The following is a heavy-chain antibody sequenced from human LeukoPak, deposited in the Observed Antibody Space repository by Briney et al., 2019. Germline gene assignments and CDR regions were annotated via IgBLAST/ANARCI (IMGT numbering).Heavy chain of an antibody. CDR3: ARHAEPLFDY. CDR2: IYPGDSDT. V-gene: IGHV5-51*01. J-gene: IGHJ4*02. CDR1: GYSFTNYW. Sequence: GESLKISCKGSGYSFTNYWIGWVRQMPGKGLEWMGIIYPGDSDTRYSPSFQGHVTISADKSISTASLQWSSLKASDTAMYYCARHAEPLFDYWGQGTLVTVSS.